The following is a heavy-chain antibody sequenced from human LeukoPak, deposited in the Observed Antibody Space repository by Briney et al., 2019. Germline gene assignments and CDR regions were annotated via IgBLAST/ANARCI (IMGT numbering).Heavy chain of an antibody. D-gene: IGHD3-9*01. Sequence: PSETLSLTCAVYGGSLSGYHWSWIRQPPGKGLEWIGYIYYSGSTNYNPSLKSRVTISVDTSKNQFSLKLSSVTAADTAVYYCARVGSGSTNSYDVLTGLNWFDPWGQGTLVTVSS. CDR2: IYYSGST. J-gene: IGHJ5*02. CDR3: ARVGSGSTNSYDVLTGLNWFDP. CDR1: GGSLSGYH. V-gene: IGHV4-59*01.